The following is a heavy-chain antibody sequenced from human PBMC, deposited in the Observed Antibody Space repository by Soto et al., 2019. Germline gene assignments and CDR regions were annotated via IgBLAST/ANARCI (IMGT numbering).Heavy chain of an antibody. V-gene: IGHV1-8*01. CDR1: GYTFTSYD. D-gene: IGHD1-7*01. CDR3: ARGDPRGWNYLYYYYYGMDV. CDR2: MNPNSGNT. Sequence: GASVKVSCKASGYTFTSYDINWVRQATGQGLEWMGWMNPNSGNTGYAQKFQGRVTMTRNTSISTAYMELSSLRSEDTAVYYCARGDPRGWNYLYYYYYGMDVWGQGTTVTVSS. J-gene: IGHJ6*02.